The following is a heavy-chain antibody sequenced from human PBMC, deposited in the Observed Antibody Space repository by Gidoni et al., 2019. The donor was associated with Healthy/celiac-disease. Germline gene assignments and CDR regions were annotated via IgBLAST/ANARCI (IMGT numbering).Heavy chain of an antibody. Sequence: QVQLVQSGAEVKKPGSSVKVSCKASGGTFSSYAISWVRQAPGQGLEWMGGIIPIFGTANYAQKFQGKVTITADKSTSTAYMELSSLRSEDTAVYYCARTEGYSYGPRYFYYFDYWGQGTLVTVSS. V-gene: IGHV1-69*06. CDR3: ARTEGYSYGPRYFYYFDY. CDR1: GGTFSSYA. J-gene: IGHJ4*02. CDR2: IIPIFGTA. D-gene: IGHD5-18*01.